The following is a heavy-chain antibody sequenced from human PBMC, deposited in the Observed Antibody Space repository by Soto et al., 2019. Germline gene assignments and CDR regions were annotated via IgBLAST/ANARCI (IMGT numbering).Heavy chain of an antibody. D-gene: IGHD6-19*01. J-gene: IGHJ4*02. CDR3: AASSFFSRGSGWYYFDY. CDR1: GFTFTSSA. V-gene: IGHV1-58*01. Sequence: QMQLLQSGPEVKNPGTSVKVSCKASGFTFTSSAVQWVRQARGQRLEWIGWIVVGSGNTNYAQKFQERVTITRDMSTSTAYMELSSLRSEDTAVYYCAASSFFSRGSGWYYFDYWGQGTLVTVSS. CDR2: IVVGSGNT.